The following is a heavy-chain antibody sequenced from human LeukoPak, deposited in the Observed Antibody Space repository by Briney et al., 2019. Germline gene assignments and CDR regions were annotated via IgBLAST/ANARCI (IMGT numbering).Heavy chain of an antibody. Sequence: GGSPRLSCAASGFTFSSYEMNWVRQAPGKGLEWVSYISSSGSTIYHADSVKGRFTISRDNAKNSLYLQMNSLRAEDTAVYYCAREGNYYYYYMDVWGKGTTVTVSS. J-gene: IGHJ6*03. CDR2: ISSSGSTI. CDR1: GFTFSSYE. V-gene: IGHV3-48*03. CDR3: AREGNYYYYYMDV.